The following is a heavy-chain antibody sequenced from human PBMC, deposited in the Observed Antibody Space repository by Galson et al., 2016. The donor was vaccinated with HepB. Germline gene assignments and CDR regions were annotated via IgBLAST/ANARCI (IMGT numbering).Heavy chain of an antibody. CDR3: ARGKSLWTTPWNYGLDV. Sequence: SLRLSCAASGFTFITYDIHWVRQPPGKGLEWVSAIGTAAGDTHYAASVEGRFTVSRENAKNSLFLQMHSLRAEDTAMYYCARGKSLWTTPWNYGLDVWGKGTTVTVSS. D-gene: IGHD3-10*01. CDR2: IGTAAGDT. V-gene: IGHV3-13*01. CDR1: GFTFITYD. J-gene: IGHJ6*04.